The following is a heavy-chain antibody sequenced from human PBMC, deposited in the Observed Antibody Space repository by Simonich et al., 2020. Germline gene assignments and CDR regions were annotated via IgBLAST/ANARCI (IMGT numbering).Heavy chain of an antibody. CDR2: ISGSGGST. V-gene: IGHV3-23*01. J-gene: IGHJ4*02. CDR3: ATYYFDY. Sequence: EVQLLESGGGLVQPGGSLRLYCAAAGFTFSSYAMSWVRQAPVKGLGWVSAISGSGGSTYYADSVKGRFTISRDNSKNTLYLQMNSLRAEDTAVYYCATYYFDYWGQGTLVTVSS. CDR1: GFTFSSYA.